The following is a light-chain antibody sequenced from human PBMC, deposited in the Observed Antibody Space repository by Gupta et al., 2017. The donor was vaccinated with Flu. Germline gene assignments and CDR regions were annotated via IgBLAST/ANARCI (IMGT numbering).Light chain of an antibody. CDR2: DNY. V-gene: IGLV1-51*01. J-gene: IGLJ2*01. Sequence: KVTISCSGSSSNIGNNYVSRYQQLPGTAPKLLIYDNYKRPSGIPGRFSGSKSGTSATLGITGLQTGDEADYYCGAWDSSLSAGVFGGGTKLTVL. CDR1: SSNIGNNY. CDR3: GAWDSSLSAGV.